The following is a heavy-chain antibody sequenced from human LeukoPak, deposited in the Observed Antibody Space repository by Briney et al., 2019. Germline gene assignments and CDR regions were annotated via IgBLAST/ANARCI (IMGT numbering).Heavy chain of an antibody. J-gene: IGHJ3*02. CDR1: GYTFTSYD. Sequence: ASVKVSCKASGYTFTSYDINWLRQATGQGLEWMGWMNPNSGNTGYAQKFQGRVTMTRNTSISTAYMELSSLRSDDTAVYYCARESNYYDSSGLTDDFDIWGQGTMVTVS. CDR3: ARESNYYDSSGLTDDFDI. D-gene: IGHD3-22*01. CDR2: MNPNSGNT. V-gene: IGHV1-8*01.